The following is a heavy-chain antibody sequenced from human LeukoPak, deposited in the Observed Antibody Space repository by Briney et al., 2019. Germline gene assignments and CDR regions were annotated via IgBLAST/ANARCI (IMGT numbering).Heavy chain of an antibody. V-gene: IGHV3-7*01. D-gene: IGHD6-13*01. Sequence: GGSLRLSCAASGFTFSSYWMSWVRQAPGKGLEWVANIKQDGSEKYYVDSVKGRFTISRDNAKNSLYLQMNSLRAEDTAVYHCARDRVAAAGSYYYYYYMDVWGKGTTVTVSS. J-gene: IGHJ6*03. CDR1: GFTFSSYW. CDR3: ARDRVAAAGSYYYYYYMDV. CDR2: IKQDGSEK.